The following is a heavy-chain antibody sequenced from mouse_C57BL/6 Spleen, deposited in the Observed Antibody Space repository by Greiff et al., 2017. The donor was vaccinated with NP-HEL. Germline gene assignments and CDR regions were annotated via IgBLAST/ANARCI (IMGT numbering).Heavy chain of an antibody. D-gene: IGHD3-2*02. J-gene: IGHJ2*01. Sequence: QVQLQQSGAELMKPGASVKLSCKATGYTFTGYWIEWVKQRPGHGLEWIGGILPGSGGTNYNEKFKGKATFTADTSSSTAYMPLSSLTTEDSAIYYCARETAQATSFEYWGHGTTLTVAS. CDR3: ARETAQATSFEY. V-gene: IGHV1-9*01. CDR1: GYTFTGYW. CDR2: ILPGSGGT.